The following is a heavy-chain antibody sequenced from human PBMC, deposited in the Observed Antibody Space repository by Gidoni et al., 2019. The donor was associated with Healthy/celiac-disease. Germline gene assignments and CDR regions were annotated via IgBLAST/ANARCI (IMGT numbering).Heavy chain of an antibody. V-gene: IGHV3-7*01. J-gene: IGHJ4*02. CDR3: ARDLGEGAFDY. D-gene: IGHD3-16*01. CDR1: GFTFSSYW. CDR2: LKQDGSEK. Sequence: EVQLVESGGGLVQPGGSLRLSCAASGFTFSSYWMGWVRQAPGKGPEWVAKLKQDGSEKYYGDSVKGRFTISRDNAKNSLYLQKNSLRAEDMAVYYCARDLGEGAFDYWGQGTLVTVSS.